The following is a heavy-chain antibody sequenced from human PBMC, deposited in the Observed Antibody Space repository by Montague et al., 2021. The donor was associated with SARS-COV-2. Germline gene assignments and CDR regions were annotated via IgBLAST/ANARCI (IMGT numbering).Heavy chain of an antibody. D-gene: IGHD1-26*01. CDR2: ISWNSGSI. CDR1: GFTFDDYA. V-gene: IGHV3-9*01. CDR3: AKQVGATIGGFDY. J-gene: IGHJ4*02. Sequence: SLRLSCAASGFTFDDYAMHWVRQAPGKGLEWVSSISWNSGSIDYADAMKGRFTISRDNAKNSLYLQMNSLRAEDTALYYCAKQVGATIGGFDYWGQGTLVTVSS.